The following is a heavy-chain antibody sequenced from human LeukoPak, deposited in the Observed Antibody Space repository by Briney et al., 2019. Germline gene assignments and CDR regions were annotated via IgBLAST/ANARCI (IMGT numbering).Heavy chain of an antibody. D-gene: IGHD4-17*01. CDR1: GDPISSSSYY. J-gene: IGHJ5*02. CDR2: IYHSGST. Sequence: SETLSLTCTVSGDPISSSSYYWSWIRQPPGKGLEWIGSIYHSGSTYYNPSLKSRVTISVDTSKNQFSLKLSSVTAADTAVYYCARGGVDYGDYGGNWFDPWGQGTLVTVSS. CDR3: ARGGVDYGDYGGNWFDP. V-gene: IGHV4-39*07.